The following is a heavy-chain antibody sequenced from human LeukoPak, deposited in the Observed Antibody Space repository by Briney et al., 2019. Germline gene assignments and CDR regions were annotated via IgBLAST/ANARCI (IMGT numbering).Heavy chain of an antibody. CDR2: IYYSGST. J-gene: IGHJ4*02. Sequence: SETLSLTCTVSGGSIGSSSYYWGWIRQPPGKGLEWIGSIYYSGSTYYNPSLKSRVTISVDTSKNQFSLKLSSVTAADTVVYYCAREGDIVATINFDYWGQGTLVTVSS. CDR3: AREGDIVATINFDY. D-gene: IGHD5-12*01. CDR1: GGSIGSSSYY. V-gene: IGHV4-39*07.